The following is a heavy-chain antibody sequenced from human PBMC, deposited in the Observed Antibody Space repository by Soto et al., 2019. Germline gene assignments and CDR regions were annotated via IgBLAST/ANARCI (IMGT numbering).Heavy chain of an antibody. CDR1: GYSFTSYW. J-gene: IGHJ6*02. CDR2: IDPSDSYT. CDR3: ARVPTYYYYGMDV. Sequence: GESLKISCKGSGYSFTSYWISWVRQMPGKGLELMARIDPSDSYTSYSPSFQGHVTISADKSISTVFLQWSSLKASDTAMYYCARVPTYYYYGMDVGGQGTTVTVSS. V-gene: IGHV5-10-1*01.